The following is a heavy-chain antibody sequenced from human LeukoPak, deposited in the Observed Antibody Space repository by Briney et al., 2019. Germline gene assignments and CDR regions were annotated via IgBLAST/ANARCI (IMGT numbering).Heavy chain of an antibody. D-gene: IGHD2-15*01. Sequence: SETLSLTCTVSGHSISSYYWSWIRQPPGKGLEWIGFIYYSGSTYYNPSLKSRVTISVDTSKNQFSLKLSSVTAADTAVYYCATALYCSGGSCYLGKNWFDPWGQGTLVTVSS. CDR2: IYYSGST. CDR1: GHSISSYY. J-gene: IGHJ5*02. CDR3: ATALYCSGGSCYLGKNWFDP. V-gene: IGHV4-59*04.